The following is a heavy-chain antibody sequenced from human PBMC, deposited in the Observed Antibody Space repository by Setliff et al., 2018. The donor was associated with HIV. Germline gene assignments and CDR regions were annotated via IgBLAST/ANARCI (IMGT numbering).Heavy chain of an antibody. D-gene: IGHD2-2*01. CDR1: GVSVSSGGYY. CDR2: VYYTGTS. Sequence: NPSETLSLTCTVSGVSVSSGGYYWSWIRQHPGKGLEWIGYVYYTGTSYFNPSLKSRITISVDTSKNHFSLKLGFVTAADTAVYYCARGESTTWDLAEYFQHWGHGTLVTVPQ. V-gene: IGHV4-31*03. J-gene: IGHJ1*01. CDR3: ARGESTTWDLAEYFQH.